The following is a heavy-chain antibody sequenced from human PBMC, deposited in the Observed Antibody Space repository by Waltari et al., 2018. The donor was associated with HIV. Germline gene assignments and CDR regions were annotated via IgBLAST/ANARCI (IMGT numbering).Heavy chain of an antibody. CDR3: AKLGMKNWFDP. Sequence: QVQLVQSGSELKKPGASVKISCRVSGYKFTNYAMNWLRQAPGQGPEWMGWINTNTGNPTYAQGFTGRFVFSLDTSVSTAYLQINSLKAEDTAVYYCAKLGMKNWFDPWGQGTLVTVSS. CDR2: INTNTGNP. J-gene: IGHJ5*02. D-gene: IGHD3-3*02. V-gene: IGHV7-4-1*02. CDR1: GYKFTNYA.